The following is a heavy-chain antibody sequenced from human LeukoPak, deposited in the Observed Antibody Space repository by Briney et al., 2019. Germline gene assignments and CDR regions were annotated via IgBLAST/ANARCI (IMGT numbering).Heavy chain of an antibody. CDR3: ARDRGYSGYDYSFDY. CDR2: IIPIFGTA. Sequence: ASVKVSCKASGGTFSSYAISWVRQAPGQGLEWMGGIIPIFGTANYAQKFQGSVTITADESTSTAYMELSSLRSEDTAVYYCARDRGYSGYDYSFDYWGQGTLVTVSS. D-gene: IGHD5-12*01. J-gene: IGHJ4*02. CDR1: GGTFSSYA. V-gene: IGHV1-69*13.